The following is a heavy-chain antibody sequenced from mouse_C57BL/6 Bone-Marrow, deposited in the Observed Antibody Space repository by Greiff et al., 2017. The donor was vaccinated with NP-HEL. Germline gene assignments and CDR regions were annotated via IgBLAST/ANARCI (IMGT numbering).Heavy chain of an antibody. V-gene: IGHV1-80*01. CDR2: IYPGDGDT. CDR1: GYAFSSYW. J-gene: IGHJ3*01. Sequence: VKLQESGAELVKPGASVKISCKASGYAFSSYWMNWVKQRPGKGLEWIGQIYPGDGDTNYNGKFKDKASLTADKSSSPAYMQLSSLTSEDSAVYFCARGAYWGQGTLVTVSA. CDR3: ARGAY.